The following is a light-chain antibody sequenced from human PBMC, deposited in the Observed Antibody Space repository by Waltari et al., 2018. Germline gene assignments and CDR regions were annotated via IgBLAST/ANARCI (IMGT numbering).Light chain of an antibody. CDR1: QSVSTY. V-gene: IGKV3-20*01. CDR3: QHYLRLPAT. J-gene: IGKJ1*01. CDR2: HAS. Sequence: EIVLTQSPGTLSLSPGERATLPFRASQSVSTYLARYQQKPGQAPRLLIYHASRRATGIPDRFSGSGSGTDFSLTISRLEPEDFAVYYCQHYLRLPATFGQGTKVEIK.